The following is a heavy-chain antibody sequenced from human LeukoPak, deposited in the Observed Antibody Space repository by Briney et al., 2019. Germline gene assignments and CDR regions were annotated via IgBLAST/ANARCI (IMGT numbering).Heavy chain of an antibody. D-gene: IGHD3-9*01. J-gene: IGHJ3*01. CDR3: ARVLLGMSAFDL. V-gene: IGHV3-48*04. Sequence: GGSLRLSCAASGFTFSSYSMNWVRQAPGKGLEWVSYISSSSSTIYYADSVKGRFTISRDNAKNSLFLQMNSLRADDTAVYSCARVLLGMSAFDLWGQGTMVSVSS. CDR2: ISSSSSTI. CDR1: GFTFSSYS.